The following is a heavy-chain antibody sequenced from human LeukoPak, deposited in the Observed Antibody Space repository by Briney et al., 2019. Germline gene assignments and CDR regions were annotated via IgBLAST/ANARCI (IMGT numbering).Heavy chain of an antibody. CDR1: GFTFSSYE. Sequence: GSLRLSCAASGFTFSSYEMNWVRQAPGKGLEWIGSVYSSGSTSSNPSLKSRVTISVDTSRNQFSLNLNSVTAADTAMYYCTTGSHYWGQGTLVTVSS. V-gene: IGHV4-39*07. CDR2: VYSSGST. CDR3: TTGSHY. J-gene: IGHJ4*02. D-gene: IGHD1-1*01.